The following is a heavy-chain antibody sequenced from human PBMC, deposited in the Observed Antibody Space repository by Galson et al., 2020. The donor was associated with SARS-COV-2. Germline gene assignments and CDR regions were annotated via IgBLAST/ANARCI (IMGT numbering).Heavy chain of an antibody. J-gene: IGHJ4*02. Sequence: SATLSLTCAVSGYSISSGYYWGWIRQPPGKGLEWIGSIYHSGSTYYNPSLKSRVTISVDTSKNQFSLKLSSVTAADTAVYYCARHWSYYGSGSYSPWYFDYWGQGTLVTVSS. V-gene: IGHV4-38-2*01. CDR1: GYSISSGYY. D-gene: IGHD3-10*01. CDR3: ARHWSYYGSGSYSPWYFDY. CDR2: IYHSGST.